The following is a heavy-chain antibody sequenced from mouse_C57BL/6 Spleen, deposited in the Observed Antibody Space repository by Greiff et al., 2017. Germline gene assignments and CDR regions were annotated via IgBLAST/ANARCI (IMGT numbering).Heavy chain of an antibody. CDR3: ARYGSTMVTTSSYYAMDY. CDR2: INPSSGYT. CDR1: GYTFTSYW. Sequence: VQLQQSGAELAKPGASVKLSCKASGYTFTSYWMHWVKQRPGQGLEWIGYINPSSGYTKYNQKFKDKATLTADKSSSTAYMQLSSLTYEDSAVYYCARYGSTMVTTSSYYAMDYWGQGTSVTVSS. D-gene: IGHD2-2*01. V-gene: IGHV1-7*01. J-gene: IGHJ4*01.